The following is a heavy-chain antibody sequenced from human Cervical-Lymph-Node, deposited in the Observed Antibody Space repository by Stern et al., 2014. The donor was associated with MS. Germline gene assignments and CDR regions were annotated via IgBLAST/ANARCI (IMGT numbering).Heavy chain of an antibody. Sequence: EVQLEESGGGLVKPGGSLRLSCAASASTFSAYSMHWVRQAQGQGLEWVASIRGGSGSTYYGDSVKGRFAISRDNAKKSLYLHMSSLRGEDTAVYYCTTRDNYGDYWGQGTQVTVSS. D-gene: IGHD4-11*01. V-gene: IGHV3-21*01. CDR2: IRGGSGST. J-gene: IGHJ4*02. CDR3: TTRDNYGDY. CDR1: ASTFSAYS.